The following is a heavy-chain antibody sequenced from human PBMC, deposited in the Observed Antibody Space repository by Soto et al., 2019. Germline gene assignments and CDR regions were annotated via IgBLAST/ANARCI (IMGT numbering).Heavy chain of an antibody. J-gene: IGHJ4*02. CDR3: ARDGGTYLTRYFDS. V-gene: IGHV4-59*01. CDR1: GDSISGYS. CDR2: LSYSESA. D-gene: IGHD3-10*01. Sequence: SETLSLTCTVSGDSISGYSWSWIRQPPGKGLEWIGYLSYSESATSTPSLKSRVTISVDTSKNQFSLELSSVTAADTAVYFCARDGGTYLTRYFDSWGQGALVTVSS.